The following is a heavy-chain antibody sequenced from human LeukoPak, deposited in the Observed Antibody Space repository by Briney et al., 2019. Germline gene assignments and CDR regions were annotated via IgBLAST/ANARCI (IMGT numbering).Heavy chain of an antibody. CDR1: GVTFSRDA. D-gene: IGHD6-19*01. CDR2: ISGSGGST. Sequence: PGGSLRLSCAASGVTFSRDAMSWVRQAPGKGLEWVSAISGSGGSTYYADSVKGRFTISRDNSKNTLYLQMNSLRAEDTGVYYCAKTMTGYSSGLDYWGQGTLVTVSS. V-gene: IGHV3-23*01. CDR3: AKTMTGYSSGLDY. J-gene: IGHJ4*02.